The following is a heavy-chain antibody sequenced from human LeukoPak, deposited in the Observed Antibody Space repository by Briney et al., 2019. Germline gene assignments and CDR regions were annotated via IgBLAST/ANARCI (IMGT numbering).Heavy chain of an antibody. J-gene: IGHJ5*02. CDR2: IYYSGST. D-gene: IGHD3-3*01. CDR3: ARVQDFWGIGGWFDP. Sequence: SETLSLTCTVSGGSISSSSYYWGWIRQPPGKGLEWIGSIYYSGSTYYNPSLKSRVTISVDTSKNQFSLKLSSVTAADTAVYYCARVQDFWGIGGWFDPWGQGTLVTVSS. V-gene: IGHV4-39*07. CDR1: GGSISSSSYY.